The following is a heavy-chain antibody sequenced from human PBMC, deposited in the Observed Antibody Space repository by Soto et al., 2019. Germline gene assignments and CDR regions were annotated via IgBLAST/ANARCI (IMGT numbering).Heavy chain of an antibody. CDR2: IWYDGSNK. CDR1: GFTFSSYG. CDR3: ARAWTTVTTSGPLAKKFFDY. J-gene: IGHJ4*02. Sequence: GGSLRLSCAASGFTFSSYGMHWVRQAPGKGLEWVAVIWYDGSNKYYADSVKGRFTISRDNSKNTLYLQMNSLRAEDTAVYYCARAWTTVTTSGPLAKKFFDYWGQGTLVTVSS. D-gene: IGHD4-4*01. V-gene: IGHV3-33*01.